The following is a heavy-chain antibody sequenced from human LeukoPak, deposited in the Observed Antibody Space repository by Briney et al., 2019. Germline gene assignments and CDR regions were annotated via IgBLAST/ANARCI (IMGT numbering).Heavy chain of an antibody. V-gene: IGHV4-34*01. D-gene: IGHD2-15*01. J-gene: IGHJ5*02. CDR1: GGSFSGYY. CDR3: ARRWWTRNNWFDP. Sequence: SETLSLTCAVYGGSFSGYYWSWIRQPPGKGLEWIGEINHSGSTNYNPSLKSRVTISVDTSKNQFSLKLSSVTAADTAVYYCARRWWTRNNWFDPWGQGTLVTVSS. CDR2: INHSGST.